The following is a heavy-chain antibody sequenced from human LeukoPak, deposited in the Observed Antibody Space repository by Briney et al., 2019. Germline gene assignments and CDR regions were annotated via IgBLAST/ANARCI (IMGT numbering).Heavy chain of an antibody. D-gene: IGHD6-13*01. CDR3: ARPYSSSWYWYFDL. V-gene: IGHV3-21*01. J-gene: IGHJ2*01. CDR1: GFTFSSYA. CDR2: ISSSSSYI. Sequence: PGGSLRLSCAASGFTFSSYAMHWVRQAPGKGLEWVSSISSSSSYIYYADSVKGRFTISRDNAKNSLYLQMNSLRAEDTAVYYCARPYSSSWYWYFDLWGRGTLVTVSS.